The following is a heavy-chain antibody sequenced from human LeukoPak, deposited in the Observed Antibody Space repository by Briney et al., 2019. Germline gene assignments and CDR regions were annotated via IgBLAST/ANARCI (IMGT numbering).Heavy chain of an antibody. CDR1: GGSISSYY. J-gene: IGHJ4*02. Sequence: SETLSLTCTVSGGSISSYYWSWIRQPPGKGLEWIGYIYYSGSSNYNPSLKSRVTISVDTSKNQFSLKLSSVTAADTAVYYCAREKWLVLDYWGQGILVIVSS. CDR2: IYYSGSS. D-gene: IGHD6-19*01. CDR3: AREKWLVLDY. V-gene: IGHV4-59*01.